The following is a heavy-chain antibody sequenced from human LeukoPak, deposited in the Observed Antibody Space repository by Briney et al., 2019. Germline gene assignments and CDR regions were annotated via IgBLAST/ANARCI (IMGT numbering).Heavy chain of an antibody. D-gene: IGHD3-3*01. Sequence: ASVKVSCKVSGYTSPFYGITWVRQAPGLGLEWVGYVNPNSGKTGYAVKFQGRVTITRNTSISTSYLEVTSLRSEDTAVYYCARPNYDLHDAYDFWGQGTMVTVSS. V-gene: IGHV1-8*01. CDR1: GYTSPFYG. CDR3: ARPNYDLHDAYDF. CDR2: VNPNSGKT. J-gene: IGHJ3*01.